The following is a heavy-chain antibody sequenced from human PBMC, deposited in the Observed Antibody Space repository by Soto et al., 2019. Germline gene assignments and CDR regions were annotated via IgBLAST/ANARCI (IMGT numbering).Heavy chain of an antibody. Sequence: ASVKVSCKASGYTFTGYYMHWVRQAPGQGLEWMGWINPNSGGTNYAQKFQGWVTMTRDTSISTAYMELSRLRSDDTAVYYCARALLAPAPFIPYSYYYGMDVWGQGTTVTVSS. J-gene: IGHJ6*02. CDR1: GYTFTGYY. CDR3: ARALLAPAPFIPYSYYYGMDV. D-gene: IGHD2-2*01. V-gene: IGHV1-2*04. CDR2: INPNSGGT.